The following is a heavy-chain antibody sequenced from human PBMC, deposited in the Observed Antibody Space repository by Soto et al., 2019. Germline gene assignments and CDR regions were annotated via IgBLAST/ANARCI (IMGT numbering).Heavy chain of an antibody. CDR3: AREIVTAGGNNYFDP. D-gene: IGHD2-21*02. V-gene: IGHV4-4*02. CDR1: GGTVASSHW. CDR2: VYHTGDT. Sequence: PSETLSLTCGVSGGTVASSHWWSWVRQSPSRGLEWLGNVYHTGDTNFNPSLQSRVTFSVDKANNQFSLRLTSLTAADTAVYFCAREIVTAGGNNYFDPWGPGTLVTVSS. J-gene: IGHJ5*02.